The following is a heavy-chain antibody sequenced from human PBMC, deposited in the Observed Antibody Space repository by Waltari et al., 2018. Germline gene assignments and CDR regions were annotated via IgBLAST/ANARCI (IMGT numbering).Heavy chain of an antibody. V-gene: IGHV4-39*01. CDR2: IFYSGAT. CDR1: GGSISSVAYY. CDR3: ARQDYYY. J-gene: IGHJ6*01. Sequence: QLQLQESGPGLVKPSETVSLTCTVSGGSISSVAYYWGWVRQPPGKGLEFIASIFYSGATYYNPSLESRVTISVDTSKNQFSLELTSVTDADTAVYYCARQDYYY.